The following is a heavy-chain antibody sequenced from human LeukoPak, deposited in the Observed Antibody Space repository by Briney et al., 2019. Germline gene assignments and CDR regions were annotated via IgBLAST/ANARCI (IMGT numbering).Heavy chain of an antibody. V-gene: IGHV3-21*01. CDR1: GFTFSGYS. CDR2: FGTRSTSV. CDR3: AREVSEGFDF. D-gene: IGHD3-22*01. J-gene: IGHJ4*02. Sequence: GGSLRLSCTASGFTFSGYSMNWIRQAPGKGLEWVSSFGTRSTSVYHAGSVKGRFAISRDNAKNSLYLQMNSLRAEDTALYYCAREVSEGFDFWGPETLVTVSS.